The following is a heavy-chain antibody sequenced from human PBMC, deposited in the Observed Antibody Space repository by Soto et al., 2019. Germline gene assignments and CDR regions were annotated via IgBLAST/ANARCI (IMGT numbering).Heavy chain of an antibody. CDR1: GGTFSSYA. D-gene: IGHD3-10*01. Sequence: QVQLVQSGAEVKKPGSSVKVSCKASGGTFSSYAISWVRQAPGQGLEWMGGIIPIFGTANYAQKFQGRVTITADESTSTAYLELSSLRSEDTAVYYCARALGSGSYPPWYYFDYWGQGTLVTVSS. CDR2: IIPIFGTA. CDR3: ARALGSGSYPPWYYFDY. J-gene: IGHJ4*02. V-gene: IGHV1-69*01.